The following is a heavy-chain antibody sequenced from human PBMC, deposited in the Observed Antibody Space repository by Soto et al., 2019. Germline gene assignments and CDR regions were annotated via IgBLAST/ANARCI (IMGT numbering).Heavy chain of an antibody. CDR1: GFTFSSYA. J-gene: IGHJ4*02. CDR2: ISYDGSNK. CDR3: ARDRYSSGWFRSKRFDY. V-gene: IGHV3-30-3*01. D-gene: IGHD6-19*01. Sequence: PGGSLRLSCAASGFTFSSYAMHWVRQAPGKGLEWVAVISYDGSNKYYADSVKGRFTISRDNSKNTLYLQMNSLRAEDTAVYYCARDRYSSGWFRSKRFDYWGQGTLVTSPQ.